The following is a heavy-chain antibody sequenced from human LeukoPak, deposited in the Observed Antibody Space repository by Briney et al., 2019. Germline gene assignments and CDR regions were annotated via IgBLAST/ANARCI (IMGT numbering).Heavy chain of an antibody. J-gene: IGHJ4*02. Sequence: GGSLRLPCAASGFTFSSYGMHWVRQAPGKGLEWVAFIRYDGSNKHYADSVKGRFTISRDNSKNTLYLQMNSLRAEDTAVYYCAKDHDDYVWGSYRPGDWGQGTLVTVSS. V-gene: IGHV3-30*02. CDR1: GFTFSSYG. D-gene: IGHD3-16*02. CDR2: IRYDGSNK. CDR3: AKDHDDYVWGSYRPGD.